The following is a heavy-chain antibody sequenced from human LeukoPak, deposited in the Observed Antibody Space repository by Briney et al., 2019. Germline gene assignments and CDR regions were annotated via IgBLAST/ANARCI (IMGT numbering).Heavy chain of an antibody. Sequence: GGSLRLSCAASGFAFNTYAMHWVRQAPGQGLEWVALIWHDGSHKLYSNSVRGQFTISRDNSKNTMSLQKNNLRPHDTAVYYCSTKIFGSGSYPDFWGQGTLVTVSS. V-gene: IGHV3-33*01. CDR3: STKIFGSGSYPDF. D-gene: IGHD3-10*01. CDR1: GFAFNTYA. J-gene: IGHJ4*02. CDR2: IWHDGSHK.